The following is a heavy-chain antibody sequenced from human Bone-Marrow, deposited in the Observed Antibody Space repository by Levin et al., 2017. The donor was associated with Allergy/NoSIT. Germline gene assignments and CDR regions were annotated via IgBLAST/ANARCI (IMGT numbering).Heavy chain of an antibody. V-gene: IGHV4-4*02. CDR3: ARSSHWHSYWYFDH. J-gene: IGHJ2*01. D-gene: IGHD1/OR15-1a*01. CDR1: GGSISSSNW. Sequence: SQTLSLTCAVSGGSISSSNWWSWVRQPPGKGLEWIGEIYQSGSTHYNSSLQSRVTISLDKSNNQFSLKLSSVTAADTAVYYCARSSHWHSYWYFDHWGRGTLVTVSS. CDR2: IYQSGST.